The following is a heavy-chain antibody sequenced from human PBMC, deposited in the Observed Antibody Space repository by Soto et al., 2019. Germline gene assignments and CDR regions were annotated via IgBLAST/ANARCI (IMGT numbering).Heavy chain of an antibody. Sequence: ASVKVSCKASGYTFTSYGISWVRQAPGQGLEWMGWISAYNGNTNYAQKLQGRVTMTTGTSTSTAYMELRSLRSDDTAVYYCARDAPSPISYYDSSGYYSRPPSIQHWGQGTLVTVSS. CDR2: ISAYNGNT. J-gene: IGHJ1*01. V-gene: IGHV1-18*01. CDR1: GYTFTSYG. CDR3: ARDAPSPISYYDSSGYYSRPPSIQH. D-gene: IGHD3-22*01.